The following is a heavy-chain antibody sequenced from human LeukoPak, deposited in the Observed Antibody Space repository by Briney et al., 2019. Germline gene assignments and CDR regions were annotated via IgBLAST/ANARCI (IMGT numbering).Heavy chain of an antibody. CDR3: ARVAMGYYGSGSYRWFDP. CDR1: GGSISSGGYY. D-gene: IGHD3-10*01. V-gene: IGHV4-31*03. J-gene: IGHJ5*02. CDR2: IYYSGST. Sequence: SETLSLTCTVSGGSISSGGYYWSWIRRHPGKGLEWIGYIYYSGSTYYNPSLKSRVTISVDTSKNQFSLKLSSVTAADTAVYYCARVAMGYYGSGSYRWFDPWGQGTLVTVSS.